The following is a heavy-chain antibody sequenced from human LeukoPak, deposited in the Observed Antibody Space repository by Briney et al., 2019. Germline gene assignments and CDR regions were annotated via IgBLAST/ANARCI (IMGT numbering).Heavy chain of an antibody. CDR1: GFTFSSYA. CDR3: TTHSGYDWDLDY. Sequence: GGSLRLSCAASGFTFSSYAMHWVRQAPGKGLEWVSYISRGGITIYYADSVKGRFTISRDNAKKSLYLQMNSLRAEDTAVYYCTTHSGYDWDLDYWGQGTLVTVSS. CDR2: ISRGGITI. J-gene: IGHJ4*02. D-gene: IGHD5-12*01. V-gene: IGHV3-48*03.